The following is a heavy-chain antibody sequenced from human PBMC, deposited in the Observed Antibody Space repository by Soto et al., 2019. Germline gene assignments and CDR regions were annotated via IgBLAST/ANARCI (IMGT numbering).Heavy chain of an antibody. D-gene: IGHD5-12*01. J-gene: IGHJ4*02. CDR3: ARVRSTTWIENAEDY. CDR1: GFSFSDHY. CDR2: IRNKPHSYTT. Sequence: GGSLRLSCVASGFSFSDHYMDWVRQAPGKGLEWVGRIRNKPHSYTTEYAASVKGRFTISRDDSRNSLFLQINSLKTEDTAVYYCARVRSTTWIENAEDYWGQGA. V-gene: IGHV3-72*01.